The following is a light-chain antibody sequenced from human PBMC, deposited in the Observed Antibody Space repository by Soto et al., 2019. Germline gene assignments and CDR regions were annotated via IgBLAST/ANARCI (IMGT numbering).Light chain of an antibody. Sequence: EIVLTQSPATLSLSPVERATLSCMASPSVTNYLAWYQQKPGQAPRLLIYGAFNRATCIPARFSGSGSGTDFTLTISSLEPEDFAVYYCQQRNIWPPVTFGQGTRLEIK. CDR2: GAF. J-gene: IGKJ5*01. CDR3: QQRNIWPPVT. CDR1: PSVTNY. V-gene: IGKV3-11*01.